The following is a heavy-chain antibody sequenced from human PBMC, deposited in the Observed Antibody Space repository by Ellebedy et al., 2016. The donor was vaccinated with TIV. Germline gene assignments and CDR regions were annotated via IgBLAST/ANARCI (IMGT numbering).Heavy chain of an antibody. D-gene: IGHD3-9*01. V-gene: IGHV3-33*05. CDR1: GFTFSSYA. Sequence: GESLKISCAAPGFTFSSYAMHWVRQAPGKGLEWVALISYDGTNEHHADSVKGRFTISRDNSKNALYLQMNSLRGDDTAVYYCARNSHFDWSFYIDYWGQGALVTVSS. CDR3: ARNSHFDWSFYIDY. J-gene: IGHJ4*02. CDR2: ISYDGTNE.